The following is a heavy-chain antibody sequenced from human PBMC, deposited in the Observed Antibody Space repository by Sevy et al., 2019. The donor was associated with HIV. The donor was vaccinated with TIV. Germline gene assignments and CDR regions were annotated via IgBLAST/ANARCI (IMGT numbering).Heavy chain of an antibody. Sequence: GGSLRLSCKASGFIFSRHGVHWVRQAPGKGLEWVASIFNDGKTKYYGDAVKGRFTISRDDSKNTLYLQMDSLRAEDTAVYYCAIDSGSDWYLDYWGQGTLVTVSS. V-gene: IGHV3-30*02. CDR1: GFIFSRHG. CDR2: IFNDGKTK. J-gene: IGHJ4*02. D-gene: IGHD1-26*01. CDR3: AIDSGSDWYLDY.